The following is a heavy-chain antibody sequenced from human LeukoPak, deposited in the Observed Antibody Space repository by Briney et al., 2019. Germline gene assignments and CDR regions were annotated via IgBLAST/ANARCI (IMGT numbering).Heavy chain of an antibody. CDR1: GLTFNNAW. J-gene: IGHJ4*02. D-gene: IGHD2-15*01. CDR3: STGGGTHDY. CDR2: IRSRSAGGTT. Sequence: GGSLRLSCAASGLTFNNAWMSWVRQAPGKGLEWVGRIRSRSAGGTTDYGAPVKGRFTISRDDSKNTLYLQMNSLETEDTAVCYCSTGGGTHDYWGQGTLVTVSS. V-gene: IGHV3-15*01.